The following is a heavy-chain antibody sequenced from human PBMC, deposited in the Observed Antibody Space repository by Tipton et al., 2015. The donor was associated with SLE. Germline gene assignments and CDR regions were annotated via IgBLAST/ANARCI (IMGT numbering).Heavy chain of an antibody. J-gene: IGHJ4*02. V-gene: IGHV4-34*01. CDR1: GGSFSGYY. D-gene: IGHD1-1*01. CDR2: ITQSGVT. CDR3: AINFILEGVPEY. Sequence: TLSLTCAVSGGSFSGYYWYWVRQPPEQGLEWIGEITQSGVTNYNPSLKSRVTMSLDTSKNHLSLKLSSVTAADTAVYYCAINFILEGVPEYWGQGNLVTVSS.